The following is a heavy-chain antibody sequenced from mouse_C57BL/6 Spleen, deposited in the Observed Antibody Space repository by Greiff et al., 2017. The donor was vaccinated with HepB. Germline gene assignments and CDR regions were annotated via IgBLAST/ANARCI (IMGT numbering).Heavy chain of an antibody. CDR2: IYPGDGDT. D-gene: IGHD4-1*01. J-gene: IGHJ1*03. CDR1: GYAFSSSW. V-gene: IGHV1-82*01. Sequence: QVQLQQSGPELVKPGASVKISCKASGYAFSSSWMNWVKQRPGKGLEWIGRIYPGDGDTNYNGKFKGKATLTADKSSSTAYMQLSSLTSEDSAVYFGARGGALGRGYVDVWGTGTTVTVYS. CDR3: ARGGALGRGYVDV.